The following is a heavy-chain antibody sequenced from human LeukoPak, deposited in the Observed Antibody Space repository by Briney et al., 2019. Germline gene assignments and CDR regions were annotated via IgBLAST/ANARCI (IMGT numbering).Heavy chain of an antibody. Sequence: KTSETLSLTCAVHGGSFSGYYWSWIRQPPGKGLEWIEYIYYSGSTNYNPSLKSRVTISVDTSKNQFSLKLSSVTAADTAVYYCARWLGGGPRPLYYFDYWGQGTLVTVSS. CDR1: GGSFSGYY. CDR2: IYYSGST. CDR3: ARWLGGGPRPLYYFDY. J-gene: IGHJ4*02. D-gene: IGHD3-10*01. V-gene: IGHV4-59*01.